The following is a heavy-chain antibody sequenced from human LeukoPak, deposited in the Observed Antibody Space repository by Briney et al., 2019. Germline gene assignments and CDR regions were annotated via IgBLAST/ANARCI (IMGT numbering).Heavy chain of an antibody. CDR2: INHSGST. D-gene: IGHD3-10*01. CDR1: GGSFSGYY. CDR3: ARGRTGYYYGSGSYLRPYYYYYGMDV. J-gene: IGHJ6*02. Sequence: PSETLSLTCAVYGGSFSGYYWSWIRQPPGKGLEWIGEINHSGSTNYNPSLKSRVTISVDTSKNQFSLKLSSVTAADTAVYYCARGRTGYYYGSGSYLRPYYYYYGMDVWGQGTTVTVSS. V-gene: IGHV4-34*01.